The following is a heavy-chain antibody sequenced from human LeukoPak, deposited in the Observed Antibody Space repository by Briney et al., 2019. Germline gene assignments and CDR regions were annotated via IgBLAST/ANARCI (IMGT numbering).Heavy chain of an antibody. CDR2: ISSSTSYI. CDR3: ATSSGGSGSPIDY. D-gene: IGHD3-10*01. V-gene: IGHV3-21*01. J-gene: IGHJ4*02. CDR1: GFTFSSCS. Sequence: KPGGSLRLSCAASGFTFSSCSMNWVRQAPGKGLEWVSFISSSTSYIYYADSVKGRFTISRDNAKNSLYLQMNSLSAEGTALYYCATSSGGSGSPIDYWGQGTLVTVSS.